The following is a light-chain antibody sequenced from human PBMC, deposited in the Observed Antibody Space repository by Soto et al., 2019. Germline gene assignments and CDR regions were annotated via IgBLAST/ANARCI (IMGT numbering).Light chain of an antibody. CDR3: QQYNSWPSWR. CDR2: GAS. CDR1: QSVSSK. V-gene: IGKV3D-15*01. J-gene: IGKJ1*01. Sequence: DILMTQSPAMLSVSPGERATLSCRASQSVSSKLAWYQQKPGQAPRLLIYGASIRATGIPARFSGSGSGTEFTLTISSLHSEDSAIYYCQQYNSWPSWRFGQGTKVEIK.